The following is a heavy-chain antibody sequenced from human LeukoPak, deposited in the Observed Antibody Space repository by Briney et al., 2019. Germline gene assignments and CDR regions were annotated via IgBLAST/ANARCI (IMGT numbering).Heavy chain of an antibody. V-gene: IGHV3-30*07. CDR3: AARPDSNRGPYDY. Sequence: GRSPRLSCAASGFIFSNYAMHWVRQAPGKGLEWVALISSDGSKTYHADSVKGRFSISRDNSKSTLYLQLNSLGAEDTAVYYCAARPDSNRGPYDYWGQGTLVTVSS. J-gene: IGHJ4*02. D-gene: IGHD1/OR15-1a*01. CDR2: ISSDGSKT. CDR1: GFIFSNYA.